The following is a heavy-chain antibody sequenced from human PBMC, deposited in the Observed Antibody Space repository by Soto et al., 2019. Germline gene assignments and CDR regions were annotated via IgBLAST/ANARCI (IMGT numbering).Heavy chain of an antibody. CDR1: GFTFDDYA. J-gene: IGHJ5*02. Sequence: EVQLVESGGGLVQPGRSLRLSCAASGFTFDDYAMDWVRQAPGKGLEWVSGISWNSGSIGYADSVKGRFTISRDNAKNSLYLQMNSLRAEDTALYYCAKGSTGLRIAAGWFDPWGQGTLVTVSS. CDR3: AKGSTGLRIAAGWFDP. V-gene: IGHV3-9*01. D-gene: IGHD6-6*01. CDR2: ISWNSGSI.